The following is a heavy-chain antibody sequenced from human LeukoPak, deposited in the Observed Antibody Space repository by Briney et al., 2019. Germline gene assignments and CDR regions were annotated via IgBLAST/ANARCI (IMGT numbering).Heavy chain of an antibody. Sequence: SETLSLTCTVSGGSITSSTYYWGWIRQPPGKGLEWIGEINHSGSTNYNPSLKSRVTISVDTSKNQFSLKLSSVTAADTAVYYCARALPRGYCSSTSCYRAPFDPWGQGTLVTVSS. CDR2: INHSGST. CDR3: ARALPRGYCSSTSCYRAPFDP. D-gene: IGHD2-2*01. V-gene: IGHV4-39*07. J-gene: IGHJ5*02. CDR1: GGSITSSTYY.